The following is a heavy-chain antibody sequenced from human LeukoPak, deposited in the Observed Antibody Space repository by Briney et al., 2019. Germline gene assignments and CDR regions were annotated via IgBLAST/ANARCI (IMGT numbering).Heavy chain of an antibody. Sequence: GGSLRLSCVVSGISLSNYAMTWVRQAPGKGLEWVSYISERGGGTTYADSVKGRFTISRDTSLNTLYLQMNNLRAEDTAVYSCAKRGVVIRGILVIGYHQEAYHYDFWGQGVLVTVSS. D-gene: IGHD3-10*01. J-gene: IGHJ4*02. V-gene: IGHV3-23*01. CDR3: AKRGVVIRGILVIGYHQEAYHYDF. CDR1: GISLSNYA. CDR2: ISERGGGT.